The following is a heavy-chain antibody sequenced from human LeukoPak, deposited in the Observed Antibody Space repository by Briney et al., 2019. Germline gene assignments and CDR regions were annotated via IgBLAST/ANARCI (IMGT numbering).Heavy chain of an antibody. D-gene: IGHD3-10*01. CDR1: GYTFTSYD. Sequence: ASVKVSCKASGYTFTSYDINGVRQATGQGREWMGLMNPNSGNTGYSQKFQGRVTMTRNTSISTAYMELSSLRSEDTAVYYCARGAAIRGVDIFDYWGQGTLVTVSS. V-gene: IGHV1-8*01. J-gene: IGHJ4*02. CDR3: ARGAAIRGVDIFDY. CDR2: MNPNSGNT.